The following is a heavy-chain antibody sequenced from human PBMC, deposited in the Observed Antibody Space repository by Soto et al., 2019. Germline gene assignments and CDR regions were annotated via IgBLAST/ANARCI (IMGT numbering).Heavy chain of an antibody. CDR1: GGSISSYY. Sequence: PSETLSLTCTVSGGSISSYYWSWIRQPPGKGLEWIGYIYYSGSTNYNPSLKSRVTISVDTSKNQFSLKLSSVTAADTAVYYCARDLKDSSGYYYWVFDYWGQGTLVTVSS. D-gene: IGHD3-22*01. J-gene: IGHJ4*02. CDR2: IYYSGST. CDR3: ARDLKDSSGYYYWVFDY. V-gene: IGHV4-59*01.